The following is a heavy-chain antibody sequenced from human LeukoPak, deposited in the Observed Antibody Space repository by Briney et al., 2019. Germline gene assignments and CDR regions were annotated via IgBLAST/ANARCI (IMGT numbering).Heavy chain of an antibody. D-gene: IGHD6-13*01. CDR2: ISSSSTYI. Sequence: KTGGSLRLSCAASGFTFSSYSMNWVRQAPGKGLEWVSSISSSSTYIYYADSVKGRFTISRDNAKNSLYLQMNSLRAEDTAVYYCARVGIAAAVGAFDIWGQGTMVTVSS. J-gene: IGHJ3*02. CDR1: GFTFSSYS. CDR3: ARVGIAAAVGAFDI. V-gene: IGHV3-21*01.